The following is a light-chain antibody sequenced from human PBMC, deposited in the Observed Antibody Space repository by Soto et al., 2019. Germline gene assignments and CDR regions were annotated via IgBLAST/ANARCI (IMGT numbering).Light chain of an antibody. Sequence: ATKLTNSLSSRAGSLGVRVIMTCAACQAIRNDLGWYQQKPGKAPKLLIYAASSLQSGVPSRFSGSASGTDFTLTISSLQPEDFATYYCLQDYSYPWTFGQGTKVDIK. J-gene: IGKJ1*01. CDR1: QAIRND. V-gene: IGKV1-6*01. CDR3: LQDYSYPWT. CDR2: AAS.